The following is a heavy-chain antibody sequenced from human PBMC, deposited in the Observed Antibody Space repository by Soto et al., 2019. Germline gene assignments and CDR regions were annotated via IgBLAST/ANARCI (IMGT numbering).Heavy chain of an antibody. Sequence: EVQLLDSGGGLVQPGGSLRLSWAASGFTFSGYALTWVRQAPGKGLEWVSSISGGGDGTFYADSVKGRFTISRDNAKNTLNQQVSHLRAEDTAVYYFTSNVSGSTARQDLWYFDLWGRGTLVTVSS. CDR1: GFTFSGYA. V-gene: IGHV3-23*01. D-gene: IGHD3-16*01. J-gene: IGHJ2*01. CDR3: TSNVSGSTARQDLWYFDL. CDR2: ISGGGDGT.